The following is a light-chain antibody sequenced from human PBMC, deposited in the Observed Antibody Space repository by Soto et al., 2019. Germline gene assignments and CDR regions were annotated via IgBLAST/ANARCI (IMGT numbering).Light chain of an antibody. Sequence: DIQMTQSPSSLSASVGDRVTITCRASQSISSYLNWYQQKPGKAPKXLIHAASTLQSGVPSRFSGSGSGTEFTLTINSLQPEDFATYYCQQLMSYPITFGQGTRLEIK. J-gene: IGKJ5*01. V-gene: IGKV1-9*01. CDR1: QSISSY. CDR2: AAS. CDR3: QQLMSYPIT.